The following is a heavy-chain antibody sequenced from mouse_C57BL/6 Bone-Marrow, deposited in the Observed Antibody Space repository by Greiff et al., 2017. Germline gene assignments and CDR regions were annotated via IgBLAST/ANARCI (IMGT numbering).Heavy chain of an antibody. Sequence: VQLQQSGAELARPGASVKLSCKASGYTFTSYGISWVKQRTGQGLEWIGEIYPRSGNTYYNEKFKGKATLTADKSSSTAYMGLRSLTSEDAAVYFCARGLGRAMDYWGQGTSVTVSS. J-gene: IGHJ4*01. V-gene: IGHV1-81*01. CDR1: GYTFTSYG. D-gene: IGHD4-1*01. CDR3: ARGLGRAMDY. CDR2: IYPRSGNT.